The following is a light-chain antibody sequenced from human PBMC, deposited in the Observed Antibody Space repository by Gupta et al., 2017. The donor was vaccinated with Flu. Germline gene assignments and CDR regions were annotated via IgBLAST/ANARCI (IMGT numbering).Light chain of an antibody. CDR1: QAVGYGYGTHS. V-gene: IGKV2-30*01. J-gene: IGKJ2*01. Sequence: PVALGQPASISCRSTQAVGYGYGTHSLHWFHQRPGRSPRRLIYDIANRDPGVPDRFSGSGSGSDFTLKISRVETEDVGIYYGGQGSHWWTFGPGTRLEIK. CDR2: DIA. CDR3: GQGSHWWT.